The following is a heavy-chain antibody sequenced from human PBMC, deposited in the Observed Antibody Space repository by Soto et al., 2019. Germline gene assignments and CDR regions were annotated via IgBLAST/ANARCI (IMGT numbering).Heavy chain of an antibody. V-gene: IGHV3-23*01. J-gene: IGHJ6*03. D-gene: IGHD3-10*01. CDR3: AKAVRPRMSYYYDMDV. CDR1: GFTFSNYA. CDR2: ISGSGGST. Sequence: EVQLLESGGGLVKPGGSLRLSCAASGFTFSNYAMSWIRQAPGKGLEWVSGISGSGGSTYYADSVKGRFTISRDNSNNTPNLQLNIQRAEHTAGVYCAKAVRPRMSYYYDMDVWGKGTTVTVSS.